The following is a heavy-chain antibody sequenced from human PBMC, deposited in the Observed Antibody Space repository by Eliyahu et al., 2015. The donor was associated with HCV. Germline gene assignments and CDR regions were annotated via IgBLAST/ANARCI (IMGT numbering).Heavy chain of an antibody. CDR2: IGYDGANI. J-gene: IGHJ4*02. Sequence: DVQLLESGGGLAQPGGSLRLSCVASGITFSSFTMTWVRQAPGKGLDWVATIGYDGANIDYAHSVKGRFTISRDNSRDTVWLQMNSLRLDDTAVYFCAKDRWRATMVFDSWGQGALVTVSS. CDR3: AKDRWRATMVFDS. CDR1: GITFSSFT. D-gene: IGHD5-12*01. V-gene: IGHV3-23*01.